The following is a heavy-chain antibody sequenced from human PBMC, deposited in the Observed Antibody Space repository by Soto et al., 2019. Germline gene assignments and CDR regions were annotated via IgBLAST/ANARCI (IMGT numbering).Heavy chain of an antibody. CDR1: GYSFTSYW. D-gene: IGHD3-22*01. Sequence: PGESLKISCKGSGYSFTSYWIGWVRQMPGKGLEWMGIIYPGDSDTRYSPSFQGQVTISADKSISTAYLQWSSLKASDTAMYYCARPPTHYYDSSGYYHAFDIWGQGTMVTVS. J-gene: IGHJ3*02. CDR2: IYPGDSDT. CDR3: ARPPTHYYDSSGYYHAFDI. V-gene: IGHV5-51*01.